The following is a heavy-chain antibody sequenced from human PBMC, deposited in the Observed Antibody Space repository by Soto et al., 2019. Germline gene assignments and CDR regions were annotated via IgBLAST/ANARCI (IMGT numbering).Heavy chain of an antibody. CDR2: IIPIFGTA. D-gene: IGHD3-22*01. Sequence: ASVKVSCKASGGTFSSYAISWVRQAPGQGLEWMGGIIPIFGTANYAQKFQGRVTITADESTSTAYMELSSLRSEDTAVYYCARDKYYDSSGYYFTGGDPQLDYWG. CDR3: ARDKYYDSSGYYFTGGDPQLDY. J-gene: IGHJ4*01. V-gene: IGHV1-69*13. CDR1: GGTFSSYA.